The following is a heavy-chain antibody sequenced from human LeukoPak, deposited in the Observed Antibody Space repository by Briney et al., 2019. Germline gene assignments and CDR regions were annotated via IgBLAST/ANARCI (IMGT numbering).Heavy chain of an antibody. CDR3: ARRTSNPVGAIDY. CDR2: ISYSGT. J-gene: IGHJ4*02. D-gene: IGHD1-26*01. CDR1: GGSISIRNYY. Sequence: SETLSLTCTVSGGSISIRNYYWGWIRQPPGRGLEWIGSISYSGTYYNPSLKSRLTISVDTSKNHFSLNLRSVTAADTAVHYCARRTSNPVGAIDYWGQGTLVTVSS. V-gene: IGHV4-39*01.